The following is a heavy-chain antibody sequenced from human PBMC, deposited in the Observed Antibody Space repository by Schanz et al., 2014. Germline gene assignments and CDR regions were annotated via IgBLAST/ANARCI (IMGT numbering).Heavy chain of an antibody. V-gene: IGHV3-7*02. CDR1: GFAFSSFA. J-gene: IGHJ4*02. D-gene: IGHD6-13*01. CDR3: VSQTGSPNY. Sequence: EVQLMESGGGLVKPGGSLRLSCVASGFAFSSFAMTWVRQAPGKGPEWVANIKHDGSVKDYVDSVEGRFTISRDNAKRSLFLQMNSLRVEDTAVYFCVSQTGSPNYWGQGILVTVSS. CDR2: IKHDGSVK.